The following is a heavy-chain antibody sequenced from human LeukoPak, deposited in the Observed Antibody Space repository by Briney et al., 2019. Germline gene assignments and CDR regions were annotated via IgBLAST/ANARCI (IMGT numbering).Heavy chain of an antibody. CDR1: GFTFSNSW. D-gene: IGHD2-2*01. CDR2: INQDGSER. J-gene: IGHJ4*02. Sequence: PGGSLRLSCAASGFTFSNSWMHWLRQAPGKGLEWVANINQDGSERYHADSVKGRFTVSRDNSKNTLYLQMNSLRAEDTAVYYCARDPKGLSIYWGQGTLVTVSS. CDR3: ARDPKGLSIY. V-gene: IGHV3-7*01.